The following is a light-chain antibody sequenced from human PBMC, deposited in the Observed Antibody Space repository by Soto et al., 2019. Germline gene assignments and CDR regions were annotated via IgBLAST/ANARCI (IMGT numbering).Light chain of an antibody. CDR3: QQRSNWPGGFT. J-gene: IGKJ3*01. V-gene: IGKV3-11*01. CDR2: DAS. CDR1: QSVSSY. Sequence: EIVLTQSPATLSLSPGDRATLSCRASQSVSSYLAWYQQKPGQAPRLLIYDASNRATGIPARFSGSGSGTDFTLTISSLEPEDFAVYYCQQRSNWPGGFTFGPGTKVDIK.